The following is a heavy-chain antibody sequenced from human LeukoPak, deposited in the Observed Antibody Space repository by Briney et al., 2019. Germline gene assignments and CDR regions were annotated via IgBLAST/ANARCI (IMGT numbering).Heavy chain of an antibody. CDR1: GFTFRIYG. J-gene: IGHJ4*02. Sequence: TGGSLRLSCAASGFTFRIYGMNWVRQAPGKGPEWVSYIAHDSTTIYYKDSVKGRFTMSRDNARTSLCLQMTSLRAEDTAMYYRARATRNGYDYWGQGTLVTVSS. V-gene: IGHV3-48*04. CDR3: ARATRNGYDY. D-gene: IGHD5-24*01. CDR2: IAHDSTTI.